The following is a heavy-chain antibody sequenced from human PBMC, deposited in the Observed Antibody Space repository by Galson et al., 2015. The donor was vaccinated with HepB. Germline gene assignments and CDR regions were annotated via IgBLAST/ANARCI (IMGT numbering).Heavy chain of an antibody. CDR1: GFTFSTYS. CDR2: ISSTSRYI. D-gene: IGHD2-21*02. J-gene: IGHJ1*01. CDR3: ARVPTDASCCGGDCYPLEYFQH. Sequence: SLRLSCAASGFTFSTYSMNWVRQAPGKGLEWVSSISSTSRYIFYADSVKGRFTVSRDNAKNSLYLQMDSLRPEDTAVYYCARVPTDASCCGGDCYPLEYFQHWGQGTLVNVNS. V-gene: IGHV3-21*01.